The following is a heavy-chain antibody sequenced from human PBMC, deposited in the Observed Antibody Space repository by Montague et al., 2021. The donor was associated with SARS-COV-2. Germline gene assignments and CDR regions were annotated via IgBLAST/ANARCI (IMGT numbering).Heavy chain of an antibody. J-gene: IGHJ4*02. V-gene: IGHV4-39*01. CDR3: ADADGCSSGSCYSPFDS. D-gene: IGHD2-15*01. CDR2: GTN. Sequence: GTNYYNPSLKSRVTMSVDTSKNQFYLKLTSVTDADTAVYYCADADGCSSGSCYSPFDSWGQGSLVTFSS.